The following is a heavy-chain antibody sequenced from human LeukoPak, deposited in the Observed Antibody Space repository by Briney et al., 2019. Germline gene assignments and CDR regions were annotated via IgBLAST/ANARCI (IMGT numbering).Heavy chain of an antibody. Sequence: PGGSLRLSCAASGFTFSSYGMHWVRQAPGKGLEWVAVISYDGSNKYYADSVKGRFTISRDNSKNTLYLQMNSLGAEDTAVYYCAKDGYSSSWQTNYYYYYYMDVWGKGTTVTVSS. D-gene: IGHD6-13*01. CDR3: AKDGYSSSWQTNYYYYYYMDV. J-gene: IGHJ6*03. CDR1: GFTFSSYG. V-gene: IGHV3-30*18. CDR2: ISYDGSNK.